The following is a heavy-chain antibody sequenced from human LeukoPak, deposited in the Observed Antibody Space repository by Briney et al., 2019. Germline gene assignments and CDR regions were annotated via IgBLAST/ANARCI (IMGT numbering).Heavy chain of an antibody. CDR1: GGSISSYY. CDR2: VFNGGSP. D-gene: IGHD6-13*01. V-gene: IGHV4-4*08. J-gene: IGHJ4*02. CDR3: ARVIHIAAAGTYDY. Sequence: SETLSLTCTVSGGSISSYYWSWIRQPPGKGLEWIGNVFNGGSPNYNPSLKSRVTVSFDTSKNQFSLHLSSVTAADTAVYYCARVIHIAAAGTYDYWGQGTLATVSS.